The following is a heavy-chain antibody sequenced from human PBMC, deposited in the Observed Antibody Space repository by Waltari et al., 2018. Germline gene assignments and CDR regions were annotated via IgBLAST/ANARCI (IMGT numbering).Heavy chain of an antibody. V-gene: IGHV4-38-2*02. Sequence: QVQLQESGPGLGKPSETLSLTCTVSGYSISSGYYWGWIRQPPGKGLEWIGSIYHSGSTYYNPSLKSRVTISVDTSKNQFSLKLSSVTAADTAVYYCARLEGYWGQGTLVTVSS. CDR2: IYHSGST. J-gene: IGHJ4*02. CDR3: ARLEGY. CDR1: GYSISSGYY. D-gene: IGHD1-1*01.